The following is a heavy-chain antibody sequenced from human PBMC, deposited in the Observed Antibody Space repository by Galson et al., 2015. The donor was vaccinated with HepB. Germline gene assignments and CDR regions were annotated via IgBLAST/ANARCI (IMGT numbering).Heavy chain of an antibody. CDR3: ARASYYDFWSGYYAYSLTAGRGSMDV. V-gene: IGHV1-2*04. CDR2: INPNSGGT. J-gene: IGHJ6*02. CDR1: GYTFTGYY. Sequence: SVKVSCKASGYTFTGYYMHWVRQAPGQGLEWMGWINPNSGGTNYAQKFQGWVTMTRDTSISTAYMELSRLRSDDTAVYYCARASYYDFWSGYYAYSLTAGRGSMDVWGQGTTVTVS. D-gene: IGHD3-3*01.